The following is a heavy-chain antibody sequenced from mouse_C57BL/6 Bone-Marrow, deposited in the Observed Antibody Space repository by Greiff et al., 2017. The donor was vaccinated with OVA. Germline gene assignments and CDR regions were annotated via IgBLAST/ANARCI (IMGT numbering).Heavy chain of an antibody. J-gene: IGHJ2*01. Sequence: VQLQQPGAELVRPGSSVKLSCKASGYTFTSYWMDWVKQRPGQGLEWIGNIYPSDSETHYNQKFKDKATLTVDKSSSTAYMQLSSLTSEDSAVYYGAGGDYGFDYWGRGTALTVSA. D-gene: IGHD2-4*01. CDR2: IYPSDSET. CDR3: AGGDYGFDY. V-gene: IGHV1-61*01. CDR1: GYTFTSYW.